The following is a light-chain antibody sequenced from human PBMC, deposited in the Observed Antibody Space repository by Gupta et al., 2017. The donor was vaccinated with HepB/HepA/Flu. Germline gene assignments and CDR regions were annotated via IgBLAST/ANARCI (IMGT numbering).Light chain of an antibody. CDR3: MQSLQTPLT. J-gene: IGKJ5*01. Sequence: DIVVTQSPLSLSVTPGEPASMSCKASQSLLHADGFNYLDWYLQKPVQSPHPLIYLGSSRASGVPDRINGTGSGTSFTLKISRVEADDVGTSYCMQSLQTPLTFGQGTRLDIK. V-gene: IGKV2-28*01. CDR2: LGS. CDR1: QSLLHADGFNY.